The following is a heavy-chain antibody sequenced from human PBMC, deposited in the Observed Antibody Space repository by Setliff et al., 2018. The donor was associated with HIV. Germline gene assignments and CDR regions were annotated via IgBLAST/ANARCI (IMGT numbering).Heavy chain of an antibody. V-gene: IGHV4-4*09. Sequence: SETLSLTCTVSAGSIGSYYWTWIRQPPGKGLEWIGYISTRGGTTYNPSLKSRVTISVDTSKNQFSLKLSSVTAADTAVYYCARAFPMTTVVTQSGYGAFDIWGQGTMVTVSS. CDR3: ARAFPMTTVVTQSGYGAFDI. CDR2: ISTRGGT. J-gene: IGHJ3*02. CDR1: AGSIGSYY. D-gene: IGHD4-17*01.